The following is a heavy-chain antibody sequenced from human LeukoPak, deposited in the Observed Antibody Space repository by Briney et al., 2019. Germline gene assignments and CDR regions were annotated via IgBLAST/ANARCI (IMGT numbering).Heavy chain of an antibody. CDR1: GGSFSGYT. V-gene: IGHV4-34*01. CDR2: INDIGNT. J-gene: IGHJ4*02. CDR3: VRRGYDSGQEIGDY. Sequence: SETLSLTCGVYGGSFSGYTWDWIRQLPGKGLEWIGEINDIGNTNYNPSLKSRLTISVDKSKNQFSLKVNSVTAADTAVYYCVRRGYDSGQEIGDYWGQGTLVTVSS. D-gene: IGHD5-18*01.